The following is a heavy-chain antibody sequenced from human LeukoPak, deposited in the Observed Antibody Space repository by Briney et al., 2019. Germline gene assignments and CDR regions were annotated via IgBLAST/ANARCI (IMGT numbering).Heavy chain of an antibody. J-gene: IGHJ6*02. Sequence: EASVKVSCKASGYTFTSYYMHWVRQAPGQGLEWMGIINPSGGSTSYAQKFQGRVTMTRDTSTSTVYMELSSLRSEDTAVYYCARYQPGGRYLDWLTPMDVWGQGTTVTVSS. D-gene: IGHD3-9*01. CDR1: GYTFTSYY. V-gene: IGHV1-46*01. CDR3: ARYQPGGRYLDWLTPMDV. CDR2: INPSGGST.